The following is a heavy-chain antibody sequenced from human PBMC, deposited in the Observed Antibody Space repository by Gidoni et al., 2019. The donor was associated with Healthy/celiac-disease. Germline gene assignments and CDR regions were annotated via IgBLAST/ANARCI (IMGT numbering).Heavy chain of an antibody. CDR3: TTDLPPVALWFGEYDY. CDR1: GFSFSKAW. J-gene: IGHJ4*02. Sequence: EVQLVESGGGLVKPGGSLRLSCAAHGFSFSKAWMSWVRQAPGKGLGWVGRIKSKTYVGTTDYAAPVKGRFTISRDDSKNTLYLQMNSLKTEDTAVYYCTTDLPPVALWFGEYDYWGQGTLVTVSS. CDR2: IKSKTYVGTT. V-gene: IGHV3-15*01. D-gene: IGHD3-10*01.